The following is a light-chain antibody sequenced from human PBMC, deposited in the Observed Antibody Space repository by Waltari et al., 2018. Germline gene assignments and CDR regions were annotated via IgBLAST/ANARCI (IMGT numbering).Light chain of an antibody. CDR2: DSS. CDR1: QSVSTY. CDR3: QQRYKWPLT. J-gene: IGKJ4*01. V-gene: IGKV3-11*01. Sequence: EIVLTQSPATLSLSPGERATLSCRASQSVSTYLAWYQQRPGQPPRLLIYDSSSRATGIPARVSGSGSETDFTLTISSLEPEDFAVYYCQQRYKWPLTFGGGSKVEI.